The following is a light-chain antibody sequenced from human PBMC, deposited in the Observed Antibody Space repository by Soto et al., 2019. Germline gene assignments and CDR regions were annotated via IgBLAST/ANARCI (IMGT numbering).Light chain of an antibody. V-gene: IGKV3-20*01. CDR2: DAS. Sequence: EIVLTQSPGTLSLSPGERATLSCRASQSVTSNYLAWYQQKPGQAPRLLIYDASSRATGIPDRFSGSGSGTDFTLTISRLETEDFAMYYCQQYGYSAPVTFGQGTRLEIK. CDR3: QQYGYSAPVT. J-gene: IGKJ5*01. CDR1: QSVTSNY.